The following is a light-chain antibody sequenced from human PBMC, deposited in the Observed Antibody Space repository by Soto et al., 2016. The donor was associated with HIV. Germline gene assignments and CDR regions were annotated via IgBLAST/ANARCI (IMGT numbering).Light chain of an antibody. CDR1: NIGTKG. CDR2: DDS. J-gene: IGLJ2*01. CDR3: QVWHSSTDHVV. Sequence: SYELTQPPSVSVAPGKTARISCGGNNIGTKGVHWYQQKPGQAPVLVVYDDSDRPSGIPERFSGSNSGNTATLTISRVEAGDEADYYCQVWHSSTDHVVFGGGTKLTVL. V-gene: IGLV3-21*03.